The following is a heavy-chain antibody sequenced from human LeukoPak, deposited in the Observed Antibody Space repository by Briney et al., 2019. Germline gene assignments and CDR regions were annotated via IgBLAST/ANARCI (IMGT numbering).Heavy chain of an antibody. CDR1: GGTSSSYA. Sequence: SVKVSCKASGGTSSSYAISWVRQAPGQGLEWMGRIIPIFGTANYAQKFQGRVTITTDESTSTAYMELSSLRSEDTAVYYCAREGYSSSWDFDYWGQGTLVTVSS. CDR2: IIPIFGTA. D-gene: IGHD6-13*01. J-gene: IGHJ4*02. V-gene: IGHV1-69*05. CDR3: AREGYSSSWDFDY.